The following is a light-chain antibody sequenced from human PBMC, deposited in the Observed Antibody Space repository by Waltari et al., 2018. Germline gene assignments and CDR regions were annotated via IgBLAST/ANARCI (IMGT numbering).Light chain of an antibody. CDR2: FTD. CDR3: AVWDDSLNGLI. J-gene: IGLJ2*01. Sequence: QSVFTQPPSASGTPGQRVTISCSGSSSNIGENTATWYQQLPWTAPKLVIYFTDQRPSGVPDRFSGSKSGTSASLAISGLQAEDEADFHCAVWDDSLNGLIFGGGTKLTVL. V-gene: IGLV1-44*01. CDR1: SSNIGENT.